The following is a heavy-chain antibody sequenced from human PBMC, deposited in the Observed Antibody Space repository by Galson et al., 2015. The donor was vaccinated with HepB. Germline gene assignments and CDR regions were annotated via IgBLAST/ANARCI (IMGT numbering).Heavy chain of an antibody. CDR2: IYYSGST. V-gene: IGHV4-39*01. Sequence: LSLTCTVSGGSISSSSYFWGWIRQPPGKGLEWIASIYYSGSTYYSPSLKSRVTISVDTSKNQFSLKLSSVTAADTAVYYCARAPHYFDYWGQGTLVTV. CDR3: ARAPHYFDY. CDR1: GGSISSSSYF. D-gene: IGHD3-10*01. J-gene: IGHJ4*02.